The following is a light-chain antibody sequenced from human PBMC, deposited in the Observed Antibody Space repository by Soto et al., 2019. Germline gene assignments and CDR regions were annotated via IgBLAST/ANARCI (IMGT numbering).Light chain of an antibody. V-gene: IGLV4-69*01. CDR1: SGHSNYA. CDR3: QTWDTGISVV. CDR2: LNNDGSH. Sequence: QSVLTQSPSAFASLGASVKLTCTLSSGHSNYAIAWHQQQPEKGPRYLMKLNNDGSHSKGDGIPDRFSGSSSGAERYLTISSLQSEDESDYYCQTWDTGISVVFGGGTKLTVL. J-gene: IGLJ2*01.